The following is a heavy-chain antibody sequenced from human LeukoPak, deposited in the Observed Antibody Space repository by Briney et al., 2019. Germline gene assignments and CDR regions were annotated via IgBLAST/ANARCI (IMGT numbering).Heavy chain of an antibody. Sequence: GGSLRLSCAASGFTFSSYGMSWVRQAPGKGLEWVSAISGSGGSTYYADSVKGRFTISRDNSKNTVYLQINTLRTDDAAIYYCAKPYPTLTTSAVLDNWGQGTLVTVSS. V-gene: IGHV3-23*01. CDR2: ISGSGGST. CDR3: AKPYPTLTTSAVLDN. J-gene: IGHJ4*02. D-gene: IGHD1-1*01. CDR1: GFTFSSYG.